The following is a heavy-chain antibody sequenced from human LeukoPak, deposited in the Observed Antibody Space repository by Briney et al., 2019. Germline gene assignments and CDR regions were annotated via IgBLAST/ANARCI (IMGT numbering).Heavy chain of an antibody. D-gene: IGHD4-17*01. CDR3: AKLSGYGDYVDY. Sequence: PGGSLRLSCAASEFTFNSYAMSWVRQAPGKGLEWVSAISGSGGSTYYADSVKGRFTISRDNSKNTLYLQMNSLRAEDTAVYYCAKLSGYGDYVDYWGQGTLVTVSS. CDR2: ISGSGGST. CDR1: EFTFNSYA. J-gene: IGHJ4*02. V-gene: IGHV3-23*01.